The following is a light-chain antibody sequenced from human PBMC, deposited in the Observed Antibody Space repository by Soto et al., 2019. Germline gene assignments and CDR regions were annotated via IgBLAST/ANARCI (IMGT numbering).Light chain of an antibody. CDR1: QSVSSN. CDR2: GAS. V-gene: IGKV3-15*01. CDR3: QQYNSWPPLT. J-gene: IGKJ4*01. Sequence: EIVMTQSPATLSVSPGERATLSCRASQSVSSNLAWYQQKPGQAPRLLIYGASTRATGIPARFSGSGSGTEFTLTISSLQSEDLAVYYCQQYNSWPPLTFGGVNKVEIK.